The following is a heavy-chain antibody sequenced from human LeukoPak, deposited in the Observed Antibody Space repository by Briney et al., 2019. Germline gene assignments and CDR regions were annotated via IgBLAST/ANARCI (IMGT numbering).Heavy chain of an antibody. J-gene: IGHJ4*02. CDR2: INPNSGGT. CDR1: GYTFTDYY. V-gene: IGHV1-2*02. Sequence: ASVKVSCKASGYTFTDYYMHWVRQAPGQGLEWMGWINPNSGGTNYAQKFQGSVTMTGDTSISTAYMELSRLRFDDTAVYYCARHGFDFWGQGTLVTVSS. CDR3: ARHGFDF.